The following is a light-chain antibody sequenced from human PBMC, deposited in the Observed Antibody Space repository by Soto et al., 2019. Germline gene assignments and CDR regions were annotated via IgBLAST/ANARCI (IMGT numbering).Light chain of an antibody. V-gene: IGKV1-39*01. J-gene: IGKJ3*01. CDR3: QQSYSTPFT. CDR2: AES. CDR1: QSISSY. Sequence: DIQMTQSPSSLSASIGDRVTITCRASQSISSYLNWYQQKPVKAPTLLIYAESSLQSGVPSRFSGSGSGTDFTLTISRLQPEDFATYYCQQSYSTPFTVGPGTKVDIK.